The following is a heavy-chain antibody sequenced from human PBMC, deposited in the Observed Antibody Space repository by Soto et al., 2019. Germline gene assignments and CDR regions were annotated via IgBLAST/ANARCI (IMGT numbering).Heavy chain of an antibody. CDR2: IKSKTDGGTT. D-gene: IGHD3-22*01. J-gene: IGHJ4*02. CDR1: GFTFSNAW. CDR3: TTDPVTMIVVVASSG. V-gene: IGHV3-15*07. Sequence: AGCLRLSCAASGFTFSNAWMNWVRQAPGKGLEWVGRIKSKTDGGTTDYAAPVKGRFTISRDDSKNTLYLQMNSLKTEDTAVYYCTTDPVTMIVVVASSGWGQGTLVTVSS.